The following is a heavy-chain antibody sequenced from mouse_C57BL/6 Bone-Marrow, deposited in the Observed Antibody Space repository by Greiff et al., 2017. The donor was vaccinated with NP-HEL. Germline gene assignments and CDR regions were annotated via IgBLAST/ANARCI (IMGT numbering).Heavy chain of an antibody. J-gene: IGHJ4*01. V-gene: IGHV3-6*01. Sequence: EVQLVESGPGLVKPSQSLSLTCSVTGYSITSGYYWNWIRQFPGNKLEWMGYISYDGSNNYNPSLKNRISITRDTSKNQFFLKLNSVTTEDTATYYCAVYAYAMDYWGQGTSVTVSS. CDR1: GYSITSGYY. CDR2: ISYDGSN. CDR3: AVYAYAMDY.